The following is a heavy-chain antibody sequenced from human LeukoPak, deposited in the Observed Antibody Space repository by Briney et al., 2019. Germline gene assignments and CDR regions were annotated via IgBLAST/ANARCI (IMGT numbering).Heavy chain of an antibody. V-gene: IGHV5-51*01. CDR2: IYPGDSET. J-gene: IGHJ4*02. CDR3: ARALRTGQGDYVPVL. Sequence: GESLKISCKASGYKFTNYWIGWVRQMTGKGLEWMTIIYPGDSETRYSPSFQGQVTISADKSIGTMYLQWSSLKASDTAMYYCARALRTGQGDYVPVLWGQGTLLIVSS. CDR1: GYKFTNYW. D-gene: IGHD4-17*01.